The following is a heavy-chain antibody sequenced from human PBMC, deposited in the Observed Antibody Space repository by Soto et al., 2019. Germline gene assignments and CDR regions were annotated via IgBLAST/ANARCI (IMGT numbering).Heavy chain of an antibody. Sequence: SVKVSCKASGFTFTSSAVQWVRQAHGQRLEWIGWVVVGSGNTNYAQKFQERVTITRDMSTSTAYMELSSLRSEDTAVYYCAAGQEGRTDYYYGMDVWGQGTTVTVSS. J-gene: IGHJ6*02. CDR1: GFTFTSSA. CDR3: AAGQEGRTDYYYGMDV. CDR2: VVVGSGNT. V-gene: IGHV1-58*01.